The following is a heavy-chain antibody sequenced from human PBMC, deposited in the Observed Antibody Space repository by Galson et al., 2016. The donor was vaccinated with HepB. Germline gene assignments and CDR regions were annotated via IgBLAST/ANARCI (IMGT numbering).Heavy chain of an antibody. Sequence: SLRLSCAASGFTFSNAWMSWVRQAPGKGPEWLVNIKQDGTQKDYVDSVKGRFTISRDNAKNSLYLQMNSLRVEDTAVYYCAREGKGGFDIWGQGTMVTVSS. J-gene: IGHJ3*02. CDR1: GFTFSNAW. CDR2: IKQDGTQK. D-gene: IGHD2-15*01. CDR3: AREGKGGFDI. V-gene: IGHV3-7*01.